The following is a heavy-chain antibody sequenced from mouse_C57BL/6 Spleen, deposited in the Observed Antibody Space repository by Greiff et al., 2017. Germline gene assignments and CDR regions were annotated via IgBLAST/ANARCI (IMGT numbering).Heavy chain of an antibody. CDR1: GYTFTDYE. CDR3: TPYDYDFDY. D-gene: IGHD2-4*01. Sequence: QVQLKQSGAELVRPGASVTLSRKASGYTFTDYEMHRVKQTPVHGLEWIGAIDPETGGTAYNQKFKGKAILTADKSSSTAYMELRSLTSEDSAVYYCTPYDYDFDYWGQGTTLTVSS. CDR2: IDPETGGT. J-gene: IGHJ2*01. V-gene: IGHV1-15*01.